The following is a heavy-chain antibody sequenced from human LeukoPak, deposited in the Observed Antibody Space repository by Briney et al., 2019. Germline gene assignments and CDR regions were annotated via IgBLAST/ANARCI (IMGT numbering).Heavy chain of an antibody. J-gene: IGHJ4*02. CDR1: GFTFSNTW. V-gene: IGHV3-15*01. CDR3: AAQGGSGDLRY. CDR2: IKRMIDGGTT. D-gene: IGHD4-17*01. Sequence: GGSLRLSCAASGFTFSNTWMNWVRQATGKGLEWVGRIKRMIDGGTTDYAAPVKGRFTVSRDDSINTLYLQMSSLKTEDKAVYYCAAQGGSGDLRYWGQGTLVTVSS.